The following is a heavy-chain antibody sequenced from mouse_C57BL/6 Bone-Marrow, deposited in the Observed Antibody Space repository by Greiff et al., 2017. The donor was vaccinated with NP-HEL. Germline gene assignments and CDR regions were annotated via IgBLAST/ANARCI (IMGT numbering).Heavy chain of an antibody. D-gene: IGHD2-1*01. CDR3: ARKRRSTILYYAMDY. Sequence: VKVIESGPGLVQPSQSLSITCTVSGFSLTSYGVHWVRQSPGKGLEWLGVIWRGGSTDYNAAFISRLSISKDNSKSQVFFKMNSLQSDDTAIYYCARKRRSTILYYAMDYGGQGTSVTVSS. J-gene: IGHJ4*01. V-gene: IGHV2-2*01. CDR2: IWRGGST. CDR1: GFSLTSYG.